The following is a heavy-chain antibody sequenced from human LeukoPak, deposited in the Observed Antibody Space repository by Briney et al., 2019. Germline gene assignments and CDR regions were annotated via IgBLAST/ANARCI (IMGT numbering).Heavy chain of an antibody. D-gene: IGHD3-22*01. Sequence: RLGGSLRLSCAASGFTFSSYWMSWVRQAPGKGLEWVANIKQDGSEKYYVDSVKGRFTISRDNAKNSLYLQMYSLRAEDTAVYYCTRAGYYYDSNYFDFWGQGTLVTVSS. J-gene: IGHJ4*02. CDR1: GFTFSSYW. CDR2: IKQDGSEK. CDR3: TRAGYYYDSNYFDF. V-gene: IGHV3-7*04.